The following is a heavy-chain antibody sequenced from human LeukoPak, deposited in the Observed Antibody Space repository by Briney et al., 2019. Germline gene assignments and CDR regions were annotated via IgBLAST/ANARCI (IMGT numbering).Heavy chain of an antibody. Sequence: GGSLRLSGAASGITVSRNHMSWVRQAPGKGLEGGSVIYSGGETYYAESVKGRFTISRDNSKNTLYLQMNSLRDEDTAVYYCARDQCTSASCYSNWGQGTLVTVSS. CDR1: GITVSRNH. V-gene: IGHV3-66*02. D-gene: IGHD2-2*02. CDR3: ARDQCTSASCYSN. CDR2: IYSGGET. J-gene: IGHJ1*01.